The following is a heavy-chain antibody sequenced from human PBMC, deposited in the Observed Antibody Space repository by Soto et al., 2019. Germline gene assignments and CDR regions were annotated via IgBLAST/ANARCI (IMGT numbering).Heavy chain of an antibody. CDR3: TRYYYDSSGYPDAFDI. Sequence: GGSLRLSCAASGFTFSGSAMHWVRQASGKGLEWVGRIRSKANSYATAYAASVKGRFTISRDDSKNTAYLQMNSLKTEDTAVYYCTRYYYDSSGYPDAFDIWGQGTMVTVSS. J-gene: IGHJ3*02. CDR2: IRSKANSYAT. V-gene: IGHV3-73*01. D-gene: IGHD3-22*01. CDR1: GFTFSGSA.